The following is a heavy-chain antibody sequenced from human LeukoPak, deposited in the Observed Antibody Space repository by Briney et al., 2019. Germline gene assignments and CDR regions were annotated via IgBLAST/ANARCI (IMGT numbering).Heavy chain of an antibody. V-gene: IGHV4-39*01. CDR3: ARRYYFVSGSYYPFDF. D-gene: IGHD3-10*01. CDR1: GCSISDNDYS. J-gene: IGHJ4*02. Sequence: SETLSLTCNVSGCSISDNDYSWDWIRQPPGKGLEWRVCIHYSGTTYSNPSLKRRISICVDTSKTQFPLKLRSVTAEDTAVYYCARRYYFVSGSYYPFDFWGQGTLVTVSS. CDR2: IHYSGTT.